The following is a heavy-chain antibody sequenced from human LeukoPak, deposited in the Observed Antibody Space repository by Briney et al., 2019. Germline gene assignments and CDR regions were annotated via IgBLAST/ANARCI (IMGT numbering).Heavy chain of an antibody. D-gene: IGHD3-16*01. CDR3: GLLGDRGEPYFGDY. J-gene: IGHJ4*02. V-gene: IGHV3-30*03. Sequence: PGGSLRLSCAASGFTFSSYGMHWVRQAPGKGLEWVAVISYDGSNKYYADSVKGRFTISRDNSKNTLYLQMNSLRAEDTAVYYCGLLGDRGEPYFGDYWGQGTLVTVSS. CDR2: ISYDGSNK. CDR1: GFTFSSYG.